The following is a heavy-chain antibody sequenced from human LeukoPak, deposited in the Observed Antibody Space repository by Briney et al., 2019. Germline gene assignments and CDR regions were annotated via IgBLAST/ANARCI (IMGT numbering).Heavy chain of an antibody. CDR2: ISSSSSYI. CDR1: GFTFSSYS. D-gene: IGHD1-1*01. V-gene: IGHV3-21*01. Sequence: SGGSLRLSCAASGFTFSSYSMNWVRQAPGKRLEWVSSISSSSSYIYYADSVKGRFTISRDNAKNSLYLQMNSLRAEDTAVYYCGATGTTGYYYYYGMDVWGKGTTVTVSS. J-gene: IGHJ6*04. CDR3: GATGTTGYYYYYGMDV.